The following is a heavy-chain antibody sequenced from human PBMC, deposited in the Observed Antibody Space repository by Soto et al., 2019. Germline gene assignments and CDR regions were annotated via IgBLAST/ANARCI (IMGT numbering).Heavy chain of an antibody. CDR1: GGSISTGDYY. Sequence: QVQLQESGPGLVKPSQTLSLPRTVPGGSISTGDYYWSWIRQHPGKGLEWLGYLYYRGSPYYNPSLKSRVTISVDTSKNQFYLKLSSVTAADTAVYYCATYGSGSYKPTTVDYWGQGTLVTVSS. V-gene: IGHV4-31*03. D-gene: IGHD3-10*01. CDR2: LYYRGSP. J-gene: IGHJ4*02. CDR3: ATYGSGSYKPTTVDY.